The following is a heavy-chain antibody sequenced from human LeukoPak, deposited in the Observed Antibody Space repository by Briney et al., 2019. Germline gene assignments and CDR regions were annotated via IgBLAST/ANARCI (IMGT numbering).Heavy chain of an antibody. D-gene: IGHD1-26*01. J-gene: IGHJ4*02. CDR2: ISSSGTTI. CDR1: GFTFSDYY. V-gene: IGHV3-11*01. CDR3: AKDRSVGATPYYFDY. Sequence: GGSLRLSCAASGFTFSDYYMSWIRQAPGKGLEWLSYISSSGTTIYYTDSVKGRFTISRDNAKNSLYLQMNSLRAEDTALYYCAKDRSVGATPYYFDYWGQGTLVTVSS.